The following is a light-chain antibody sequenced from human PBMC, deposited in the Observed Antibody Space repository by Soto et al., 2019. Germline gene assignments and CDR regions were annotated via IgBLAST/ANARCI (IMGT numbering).Light chain of an antibody. J-gene: IGKJ5*01. V-gene: IGKV3-15*01. CDR3: QQHNDWPT. CDR2: DAS. CDR1: QRISGW. Sequence: MTQSPSTLSASVGDTVTITCRASQRISGWLAWHQQKPGQAPRLLIHDASTRATGIPARFSGSGSGTEFILTISSVESEDFAIYYCQQHNDWPTFGQGTRLEIK.